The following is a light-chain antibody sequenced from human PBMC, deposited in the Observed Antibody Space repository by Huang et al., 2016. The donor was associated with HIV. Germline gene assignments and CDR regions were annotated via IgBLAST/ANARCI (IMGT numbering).Light chain of an antibody. Sequence: EIVMTQSPATLSVSPGEGATLSCRASQTVSSYLAWYQQKTGQAPRRLIYGASTRATGIPARFSGSGSGTEFTLTISSLQSEDFAVYYCQQYNNWPPYTFGQGTKLEIQ. J-gene: IGKJ2*01. CDR3: QQYNNWPPYT. CDR2: GAS. CDR1: QTVSSY. V-gene: IGKV3-15*01.